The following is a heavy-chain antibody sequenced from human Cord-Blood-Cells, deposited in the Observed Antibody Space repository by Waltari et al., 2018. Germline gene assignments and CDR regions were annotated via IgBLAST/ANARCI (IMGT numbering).Heavy chain of an antibody. Sequence: QVQLQQWGAGLLKPSETLSLTCAVHGGSFSGYYWSWIRQPPGKGLEWIGEINHSESTNYNPSLKSRVTISVDTSKNQFSLKLSSVTAADTAVYYCARAVDYGSGSYFDYWGQGTLVTVSS. CDR2: INHSEST. D-gene: IGHD3-10*01. J-gene: IGHJ4*02. CDR3: ARAVDYGSGSYFDY. CDR1: GGSFSGYY. V-gene: IGHV4-34*01.